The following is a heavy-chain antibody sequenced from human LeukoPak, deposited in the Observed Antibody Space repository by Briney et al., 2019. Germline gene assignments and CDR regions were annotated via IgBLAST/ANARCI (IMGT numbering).Heavy chain of an antibody. CDR1: GFTFGSYS. CDR3: ARDRGGATDAFDI. Sequence: GGSLRLSCAASGFTFGSYSMNWVRQFPGKGLQWVSSISSTSKYIYYADSVKGRFTISRDNSKNTLYLQMNSLRAEDTAVYYCARDRGGATDAFDIWGQGTMVTVSS. CDR2: ISSTSKYI. J-gene: IGHJ3*02. D-gene: IGHD3-10*01. V-gene: IGHV3-21*01.